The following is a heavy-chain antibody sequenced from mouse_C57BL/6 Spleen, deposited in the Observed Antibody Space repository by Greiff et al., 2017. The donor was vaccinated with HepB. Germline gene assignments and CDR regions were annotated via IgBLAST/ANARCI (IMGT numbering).Heavy chain of an antibody. CDR1: GYAFSSSW. CDR2: IYPGDGDT. Sequence: VQLQQSGPELVKPGASVKISCKASGYAFSSSWMNWVKQRPGKGLEWIGRIYPGDGDTNYNGKFKGKATLNADKSSSTAYMQLSSLTSEDSAVYFCARIGTGRGYWGQGTTLTVSS. V-gene: IGHV1-82*01. J-gene: IGHJ2*01. D-gene: IGHD4-1*01. CDR3: ARIGTGRGY.